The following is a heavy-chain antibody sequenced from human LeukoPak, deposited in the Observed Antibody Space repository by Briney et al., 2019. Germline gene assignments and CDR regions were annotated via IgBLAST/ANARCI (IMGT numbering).Heavy chain of an antibody. CDR2: ISGSGGTT. V-gene: IGHV3-23*01. D-gene: IGHD2-15*01. CDR3: AKEGYIPIWIPIDY. Sequence: GGSLSLPCAASGLTFSRSAMSWVRHAPGKAREWVLGISGSGGTTYYADSVKGRFTISRDNSKNTLFLQMNSLGAENTAVYYCAKEGYIPIWIPIDYWGQGTLVSVSS. J-gene: IGHJ4*02. CDR1: GLTFSRSA.